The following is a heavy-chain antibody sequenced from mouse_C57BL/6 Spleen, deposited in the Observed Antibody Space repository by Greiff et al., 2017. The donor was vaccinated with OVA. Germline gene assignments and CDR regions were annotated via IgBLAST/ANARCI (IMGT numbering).Heavy chain of an antibody. CDR3: ARGGTTVVSSSYWYFDV. Sequence: ESGPGLVKPSQSLSLTCSVTGYSITSGYYWNWIRQFPGNKLEWMGYISYDGSNNYNPSLKNRISITRDTSKNQFFLKLNSVTTEDTATYYCARGGTTVVSSSYWYFDVWGTGTTVTVSS. V-gene: IGHV3-6*01. CDR2: ISYDGSN. D-gene: IGHD1-1*01. J-gene: IGHJ1*03. CDR1: GYSITSGYY.